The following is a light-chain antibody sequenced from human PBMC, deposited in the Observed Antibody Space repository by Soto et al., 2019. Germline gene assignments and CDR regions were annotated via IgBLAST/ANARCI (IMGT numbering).Light chain of an antibody. CDR1: QSLSRR. J-gene: IGKJ1*01. CDR2: NAS. CDR3: QQSYRTPGT. V-gene: IGKV1-5*03. Sequence: IQVTQSPSTLSASAGDSITITCRASQSLSRRLAWFELKPGKAPKLLIYNASTLKSGVQSRFSGSGSWTEFTPTISSLQPEDLATYYCQQSYRTPGTFGQGTKWIS.